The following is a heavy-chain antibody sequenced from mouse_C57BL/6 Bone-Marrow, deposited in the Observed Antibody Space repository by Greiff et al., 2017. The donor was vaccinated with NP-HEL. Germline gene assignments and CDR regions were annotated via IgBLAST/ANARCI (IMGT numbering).Heavy chain of an antibody. CDR3: ARSVTTYYFDV. V-gene: IGHV1-82*01. J-gene: IGHJ1*03. CDR1: GYAFSSSW. D-gene: IGHD2-1*01. Sequence: VKVVESGPELVKPGASVKISCKASGYAFSSSWMNWVKQRPGKGLEWIGRIYPGDGDTNYNGKFKGKATLTADKSSSTAYMQLSSLTSEDSAVYFCARSVTTYYFDVWGTGTTVTVSS. CDR2: IYPGDGDT.